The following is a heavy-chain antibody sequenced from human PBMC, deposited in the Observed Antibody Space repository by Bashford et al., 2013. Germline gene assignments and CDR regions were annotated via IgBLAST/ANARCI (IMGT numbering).Heavy chain of an antibody. CDR1: GYTFTGYY. J-gene: IGHJ3*02. V-gene: IGHV1-46*01. CDR3: ARRGIVGATTGAFDI. D-gene: IGHD1-26*01. CDR2: INPSGGST. Sequence: ASVKVSCKASGYTFTGYYMHWVRQAPGQGLEWMGIINPSGGSTSYAQKLQGRVTMTTDTSTSTAYMELRSLRSDDTAVYYCARRGIVGATTGAFDIWGQGTMVTVSS.